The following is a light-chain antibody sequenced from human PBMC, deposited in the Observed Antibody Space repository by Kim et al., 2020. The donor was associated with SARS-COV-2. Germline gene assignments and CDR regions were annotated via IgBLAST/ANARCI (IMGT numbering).Light chain of an antibody. J-gene: IGLJ2*01. CDR3: CSYAGSSTSYVV. V-gene: IGLV2-23*02. CDR1: SSDVGSYNL. CDR2: EVS. Sequence: QSALTQPASVSGSPGQSITISCTGTSSDVGSYNLVSWYQQHTGKAPKLMIYEVSKRPSGVSNRFSGSKSGNTASLTISGLQAEDEADYYCCSYAGSSTSYVVFGGGTQLTVL.